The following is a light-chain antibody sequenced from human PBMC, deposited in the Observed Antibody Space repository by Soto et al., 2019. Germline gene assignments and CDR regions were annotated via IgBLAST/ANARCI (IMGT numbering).Light chain of an antibody. J-gene: IGLJ3*02. CDR2: RNN. CDR3: AAWDDSLSGPPWL. CDR1: SSNIGSNY. V-gene: IGLV1-47*01. Sequence: QSVLPQPHSASGTPGQRVTISCSGSSSNIGSNYVYWYQQLPGTAPKLLIYRNNQRPSGVPDRFSGSKSGTSGALAISGLRSEDDADYYCAAWDDSLSGPPWLFGGGTKLTVL.